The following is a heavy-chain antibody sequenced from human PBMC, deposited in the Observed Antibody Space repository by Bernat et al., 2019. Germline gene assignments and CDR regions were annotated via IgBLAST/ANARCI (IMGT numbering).Heavy chain of an antibody. V-gene: IGHV3-23*01. CDR2: ISGNGIDT. CDR3: ARSATGTRFGSHY. CDR1: GFTFSNHA. D-gene: IGHD1-7*01. Sequence: EVQLMESGGGLVQPGGSLRRSCAASGFTFSNHAMNWVRQAPGKGMEWVPGISGNGIDTYNADSVKSRFTSSRDNSKNTMYLQLNSLRAEDTAVYYCARSATGTRFGSHYWGQGTLVTVSS. J-gene: IGHJ4*02.